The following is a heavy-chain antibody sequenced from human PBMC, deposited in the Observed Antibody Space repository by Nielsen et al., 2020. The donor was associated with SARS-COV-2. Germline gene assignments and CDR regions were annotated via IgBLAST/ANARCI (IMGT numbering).Heavy chain of an antibody. Sequence: GESLKISCAASGFTFSSYGMHWVRQAPGKGLEWAAVIWYDGSNKYYVDSVKGRFTISRDNAKNSLYLQMNSLRAEDTAVYYCARVDDSSSTYFDYWGQGTLVTVSS. CDR2: IWYDGSNK. CDR1: GFTFSSYG. V-gene: IGHV3-33*08. J-gene: IGHJ4*02. D-gene: IGHD3-22*01. CDR3: ARVDDSSSTYFDY.